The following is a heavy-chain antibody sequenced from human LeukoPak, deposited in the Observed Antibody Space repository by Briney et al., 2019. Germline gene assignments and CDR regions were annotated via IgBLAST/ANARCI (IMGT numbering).Heavy chain of an antibody. D-gene: IGHD3-10*01. Sequence: SETLSLTCTVSGGSISSYYWSWIRQPPGKGLEWIGYIYYSGSTNYNPSLKSRVTISVDTSKNQFSLKLSSVTAADTAGYYCARAGGIWFGELLPYNWFDPWGQGTLVTVSS. CDR2: IYYSGST. CDR1: GGSISSYY. J-gene: IGHJ5*02. CDR3: ARAGGIWFGELLPYNWFDP. V-gene: IGHV4-59*01.